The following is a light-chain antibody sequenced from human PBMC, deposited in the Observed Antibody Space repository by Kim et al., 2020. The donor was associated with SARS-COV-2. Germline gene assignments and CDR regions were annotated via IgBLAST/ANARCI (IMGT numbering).Light chain of an antibody. CDR3: QQRANWPLT. CDR1: QSVSTY. CDR2: DAS. J-gene: IGKJ4*01. V-gene: IGKV3-11*01. Sequence: MSQGERGTLSCRAIQSVSTYLVWYQQKPGQAPRLLICDASNRATGIPARFSGRGSGTDFTLTISSLEPEDFAVYYCQQRANWPLTFGGGTKVDIK.